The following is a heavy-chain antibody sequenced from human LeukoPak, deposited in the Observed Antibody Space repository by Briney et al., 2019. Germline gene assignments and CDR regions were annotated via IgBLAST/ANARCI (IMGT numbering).Heavy chain of an antibody. CDR3: ATYTHWVAGDV. CDR2: MNQDGSAK. Sequence: GGSLRLSCAASGFTVSDSWMSWVRQAPGGGLEWVAYMNQDGSAKGYVDSVKGRFTLSRDNDRNSLYLQMSRLRPEDTAVYYCATYTHWVAGDVWGQGTTVTVSS. CDR1: GFTVSDSW. J-gene: IGHJ6*02. V-gene: IGHV3-7*01. D-gene: IGHD3-16*01.